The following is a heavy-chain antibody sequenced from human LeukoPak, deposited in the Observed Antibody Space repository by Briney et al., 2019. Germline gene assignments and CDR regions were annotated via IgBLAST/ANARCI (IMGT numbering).Heavy chain of an antibody. CDR1: GFTFSSYS. Sequence: GGSPRLSCAASGFTFSSYSMNWVRQAPGKGLEWVSFISTSSSYIHNADSVKGRFTISRDNAENSLYLQMNSLRAEDTAVYYCARAAIAAARIYYYMDVWGKGTTVTISS. V-gene: IGHV3-21*01. CDR2: ISTSSSYI. J-gene: IGHJ6*03. CDR3: ARAAIAAARIYYYMDV. D-gene: IGHD6-13*01.